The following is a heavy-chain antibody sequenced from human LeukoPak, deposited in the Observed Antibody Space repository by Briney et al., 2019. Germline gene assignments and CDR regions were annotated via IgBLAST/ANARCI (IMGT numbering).Heavy chain of an antibody. V-gene: IGHV3-23*01. CDR3: VRSWGPYCSSTSCHDYYYGMDV. D-gene: IGHD2-2*01. CDR1: GFTFSSYA. Sequence: GGSLRLSCAASGFTFSSYAMSWVRQAPGKGLEWVSAISGSGGSTYYADSVKGRFTISRDNSKNTLYLQMSSLRAEDTAVYYCVRSWGPYCSSTSCHDYYYGMDVWGQGTTVTVSS. CDR2: ISGSGGST. J-gene: IGHJ6*02.